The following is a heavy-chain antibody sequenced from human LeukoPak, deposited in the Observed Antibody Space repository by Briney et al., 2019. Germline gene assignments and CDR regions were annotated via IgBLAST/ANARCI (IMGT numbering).Heavy chain of an antibody. Sequence: ASVKVSCKGSGYTFTNYAVHWVRQAPGQRLEWLGWINPGNGDTKYSQNFQGRVTVTSDTSAATAYVELNSLTSEDTAVYYCARERWHCRVNCYSVYYYALDVWGQGATVTVSS. CDR2: INPGNGDT. V-gene: IGHV1-3*01. D-gene: IGHD2-15*01. J-gene: IGHJ6*02. CDR3: ARERWHCRVNCYSVYYYALDV. CDR1: GYTFTNYA.